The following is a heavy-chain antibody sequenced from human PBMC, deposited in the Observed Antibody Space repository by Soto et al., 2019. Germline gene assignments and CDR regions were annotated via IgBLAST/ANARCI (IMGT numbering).Heavy chain of an antibody. D-gene: IGHD3-22*01. J-gene: IGHJ4*02. CDR1: GGTFSSYA. CDR3: ARAEDGTYYYDSSGYYILSY. CDR2: IIPIFGTA. V-gene: IGHV1-69*13. Sequence: SVKVSCKASGGTFSSYAISWVRQAPGQGLEWMGGIIPIFGTANYAQKFQGRVTITADESTSTAYMELSSLRSEDTAVYYCARAEDGTYYYDSSGYYILSYWGQGTLVTVSS.